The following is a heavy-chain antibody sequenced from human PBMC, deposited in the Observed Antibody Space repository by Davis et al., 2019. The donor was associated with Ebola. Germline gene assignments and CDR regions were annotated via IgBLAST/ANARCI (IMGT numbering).Heavy chain of an antibody. V-gene: IGHV5-51*01. J-gene: IGHJ5*02. CDR2: IYPGDSDT. CDR1: RYSFTSYW. D-gene: IGHD2-2*01. Sequence: GESLKISCKGSRYSFTSYWIGWVRQMPGKGLEWMGIIYPGDSDTRYSPSFQGQVTISADKSISTAYLQWSSLKASDTAMYYCARSYCSSTSCPLAYNWFDPWGQGTLVTVSS. CDR3: ARSYCSSTSCPLAYNWFDP.